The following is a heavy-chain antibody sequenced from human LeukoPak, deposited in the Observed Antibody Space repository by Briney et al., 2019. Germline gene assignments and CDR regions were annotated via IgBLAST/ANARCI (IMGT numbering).Heavy chain of an antibody. CDR3: VRERLTPRLGGDAYFYMDV. CDR2: TYYWSKWYN. D-gene: IGHD4-17*01. CDR1: GDSVLSNSST. J-gene: IGHJ6*03. Sequence: SQTLSLTCAISGDSVLSNSSTWNWIRQSPSGGLEWLGRTYYWSKWYNDYAPSLKSRLTIDRDTSKNHFSLQLSSVTPEDTAIYFCVRERLTPRLGGDAYFYMDVWGKGTTVTVS. V-gene: IGHV6-1*01.